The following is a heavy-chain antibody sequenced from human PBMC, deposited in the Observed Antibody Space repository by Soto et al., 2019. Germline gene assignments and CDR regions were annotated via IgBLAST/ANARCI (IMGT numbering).Heavy chain of an antibody. J-gene: IGHJ4*02. Sequence: EVQLLESGGGLIQPGGSLRLSCAASGFTFSNYAMSWVRQAPGKGLEWVSGIPNDGANTDYADSVRGRFTISRDASSNTLYLQMYSLRAEDTAVYYCAKESAEVARRLVDYWGRGTLVTVSS. CDR1: GFTFSNYA. CDR3: AKESAEVARRLVDY. D-gene: IGHD5-12*01. CDR2: IPNDGANT. V-gene: IGHV3-23*01.